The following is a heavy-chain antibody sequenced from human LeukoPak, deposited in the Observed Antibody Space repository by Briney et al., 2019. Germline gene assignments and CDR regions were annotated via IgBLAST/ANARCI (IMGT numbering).Heavy chain of an antibody. CDR3: ARPPPSGGDGLEAFDI. D-gene: IGHD2-21*02. CDR1: GYSFTSYW. V-gene: IGHV5-51*01. Sequence: GESLKISCKGSGYSFTSYWIGWVRQMPGKGLEWMGVIYPGDSDTRYSPSFQGQVTISADKSISTAYLQWSSLKASDTAMYYCARPPPSGGDGLEAFDIWGQGTMVTVSS. CDR2: IYPGDSDT. J-gene: IGHJ3*02.